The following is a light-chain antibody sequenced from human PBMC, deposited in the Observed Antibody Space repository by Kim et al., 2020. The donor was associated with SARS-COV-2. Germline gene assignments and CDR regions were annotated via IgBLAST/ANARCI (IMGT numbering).Light chain of an antibody. Sequence: EIVMTQSPATLSVSPGERASLSRRASQSVSNNLAWYQQKPGQAPRLLIYGASTRATGIPARFSGSGSGTEFTLTISRLQSEDFAVYYCQQYNNWPPLTFGGGTKVDIK. CDR3: QQYNNWPPLT. V-gene: IGKV3-15*01. J-gene: IGKJ4*01. CDR1: QSVSNN. CDR2: GAS.